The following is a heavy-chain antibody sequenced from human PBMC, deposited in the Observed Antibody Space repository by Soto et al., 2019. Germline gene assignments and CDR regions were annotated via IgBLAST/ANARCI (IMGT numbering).Heavy chain of an antibody. CDR2: IIPIFGTA. J-gene: IGHJ6*02. Sequence: QVQAVQSGAEVKKPGSSVKVSCKASGGTFSSYVISWVRQAPGQGLEWMGRIIPIFGTADYAQKFQGRVTITADEPTSTAYRKLSSLGSENTAVYYCPSESARTRGMDLWGPGTTIPFSS. CDR3: PSESARTRGMDL. D-gene: IGHD2-8*01. V-gene: IGHV1-69*18. CDR1: GGTFSSYV.